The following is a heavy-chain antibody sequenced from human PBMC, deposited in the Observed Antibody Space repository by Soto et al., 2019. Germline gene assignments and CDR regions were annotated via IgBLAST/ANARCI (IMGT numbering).Heavy chain of an antibody. J-gene: IGHJ4*02. V-gene: IGHV3-23*01. CDR3: AKSLSTATSFDY. Sequence: WGSLRVPSASSVFPFSSYAMNWVRQAPGKGPDWVSHISLTGDTYHADSVKGRFTISRDNSKNTLFLQMNSLRAEDTAVYYCAKSLSTATSFDYWGQGTTVTVSS. CDR1: VFPFSSYA. CDR2: ISLTGDT.